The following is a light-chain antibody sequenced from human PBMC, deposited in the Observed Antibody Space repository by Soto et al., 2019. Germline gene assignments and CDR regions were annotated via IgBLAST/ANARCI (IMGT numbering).Light chain of an antibody. CDR2: AAS. V-gene: IGKV1-9*01. CDR1: QGISSY. CDR3: QQLNSYPRAIT. J-gene: IGKJ5*01. Sequence: DIQLTQSPSFLSASVGDRVTITCRASQGISSYLAWYQQKPGKAPKLLIYAASTLQSGVPSRFSGSGSGKEFTLPNRSLQPEDFATYYCQQLNSYPRAITFGQGTRLEIK.